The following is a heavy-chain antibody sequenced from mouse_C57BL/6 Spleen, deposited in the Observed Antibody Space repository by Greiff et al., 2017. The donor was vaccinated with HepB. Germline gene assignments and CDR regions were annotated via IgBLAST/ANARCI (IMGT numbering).Heavy chain of an antibody. J-gene: IGHJ4*01. CDR3: ALYDYDAYYDMDY. D-gene: IGHD2-4*01. Sequence: VQLQQSGAELVKPGASVKLSCTASGFTITDYYMHWVKQRTEQGLEWIGRIDPEDGETKYSPKFQGKATITADTSSNAAYLQLSSLTSEDTAVYYCALYDYDAYYDMDYWGQGTSVTVSS. V-gene: IGHV14-2*01. CDR2: IDPEDGET. CDR1: GFTITDYY.